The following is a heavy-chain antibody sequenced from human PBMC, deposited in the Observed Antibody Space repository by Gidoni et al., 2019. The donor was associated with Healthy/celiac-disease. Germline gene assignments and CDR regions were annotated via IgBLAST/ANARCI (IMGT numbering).Heavy chain of an antibody. D-gene: IGHD5-12*01. V-gene: IGHV1-2*02. CDR1: GYTFTGYY. J-gene: IGHJ4*02. Sequence: QVQLVQSGAEVEKPGAAVKVSCKASGYTFTGYYMHWVRQAPGQGLEWMGWINPNSGGTNYAQKFQGRVTMTRDTSISTAYMELSRLRSDDTAVYYCARDLSGWLQVKFRFDYWGQGTLVTVSS. CDR3: ARDLSGWLQVKFRFDY. CDR2: INPNSGGT.